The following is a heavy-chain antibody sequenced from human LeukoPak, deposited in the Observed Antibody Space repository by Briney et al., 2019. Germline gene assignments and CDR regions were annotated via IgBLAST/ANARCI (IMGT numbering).Heavy chain of an antibody. CDR3: ARDEDGYDYFY. CDR2: IIPIFGTA. D-gene: IGHD5-12*01. CDR1: GGTFSSYA. V-gene: IGHV1-69*06. Sequence: ASVKVSCKASGGTFSSYAISWVRQAPGQGLEWMGGIIPIFGTANYAQKFQGRVTITADKSTSTAYMELSSLRSEDTAVYYCARDEDGYDYFYWGQGTLVTVSS. J-gene: IGHJ4*02.